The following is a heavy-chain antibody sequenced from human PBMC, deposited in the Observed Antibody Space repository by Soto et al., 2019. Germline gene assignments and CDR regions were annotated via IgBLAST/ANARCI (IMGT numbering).Heavy chain of an antibody. V-gene: IGHV1-24*01. Sequence: ASVKVSCKVSGYTLTEFSMHWVRQAPGKGREGMGGFDPEDAETIYAQKFQGRVTMTEDTSTDTAYMELSSLRSEDTAVYYCATTLCSSLQNDYYAMDVWGQGTTVTVSS. D-gene: IGHD6-6*01. CDR3: ATTLCSSLQNDYYAMDV. CDR1: GYTLTEFS. J-gene: IGHJ6*02. CDR2: FDPEDAET.